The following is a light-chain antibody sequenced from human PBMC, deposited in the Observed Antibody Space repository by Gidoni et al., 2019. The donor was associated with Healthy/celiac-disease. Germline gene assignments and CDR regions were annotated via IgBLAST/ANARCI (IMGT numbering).Light chain of an antibody. CDR3: QQYYSTPLT. CDR2: AAS. V-gene: IGKV1-39*01. CDR1: QSMSSY. J-gene: IGKJ3*01. Sequence: IQMIHSPSSLSASVGDRVTITCRARQSMSSYLDWYQQKPGQAPRLLIYAASSLQSGIPSRFSGSGSGTDFTLTISSLQPEDFAAYYCQQYYSTPLTFGPGTKVDIK.